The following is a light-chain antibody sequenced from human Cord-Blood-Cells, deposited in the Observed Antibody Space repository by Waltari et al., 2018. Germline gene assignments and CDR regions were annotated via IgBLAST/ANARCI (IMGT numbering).Light chain of an antibody. J-gene: IGKJ1*01. CDR3: QQYYSTPRT. Sequence: DIVMTQSPDSLAVSLGERATINCKSSQSVLHSPNNKNYLAWYQQKPGQPPNLLMYWASTRESGVPDRFSGSGSGTDFTLTISSLQAEDVAVYYCQQYYSTPRTFGQGTKVEIK. CDR2: WAS. CDR1: QSVLHSPNNKNY. V-gene: IGKV4-1*01.